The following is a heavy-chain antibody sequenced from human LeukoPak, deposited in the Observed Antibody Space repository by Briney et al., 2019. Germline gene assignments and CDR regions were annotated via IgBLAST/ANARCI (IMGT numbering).Heavy chain of an antibody. Sequence: GGSLRLSCVGSGFMFSRYSMGWVRQAPGTGLEFVAHLKESGIEKEYVDSVKGRFTISRDNAENLLYLQMNSLRAEDTALYFCARWRGAQSEFDYWGQGTQVTVSS. CDR1: GFMFSRYS. J-gene: IGHJ4*02. V-gene: IGHV3-7*01. CDR2: LKESGIEK. D-gene: IGHD3-3*01. CDR3: ARWRGAQSEFDY.